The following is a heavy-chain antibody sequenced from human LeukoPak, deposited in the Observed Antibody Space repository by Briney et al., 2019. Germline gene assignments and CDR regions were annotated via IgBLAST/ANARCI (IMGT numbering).Heavy chain of an antibody. Sequence: ASVKVSCKASGYTFTSYDINWVRQATGQGLEWRGWMNPNSGNTGYAQKFQGRVTMTRDTSISTAYMELSSLRSEDTAVYYCARGTTAVAFLDYWGQGTLATVSS. J-gene: IGHJ4*02. CDR1: GYTFTSYD. D-gene: IGHD6-19*01. CDR2: MNPNSGNT. V-gene: IGHV1-8*01. CDR3: ARGTTAVAFLDY.